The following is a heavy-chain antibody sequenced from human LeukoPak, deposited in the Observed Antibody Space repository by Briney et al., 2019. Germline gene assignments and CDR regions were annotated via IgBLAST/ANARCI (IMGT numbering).Heavy chain of an antibody. V-gene: IGHV4-59*01. CDR1: GGSISSYY. Sequence: ASETLSLTCTVSGGSISSYYWSWIRQPPGKGLEWIGYIYYSGSTNYNPSLKSRVTISVDTSKNQFSLKLSSVTAADTAVYYCATAAGTSWGQGTLVTVSS. CDR3: ATAAGTS. CDR2: IYYSGST. J-gene: IGHJ5*02. D-gene: IGHD6-13*01.